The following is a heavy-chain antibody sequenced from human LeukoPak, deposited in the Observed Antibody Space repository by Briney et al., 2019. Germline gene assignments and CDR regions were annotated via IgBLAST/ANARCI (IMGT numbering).Heavy chain of an antibody. CDR3: ARHPTYYYDSSGYAGDY. J-gene: IGHJ4*02. V-gene: IGHV4-39*01. CDR2: IYYSGST. Sequence: SETLSLTCTVSGGSISSSSYYWGWIRQPPGKGLEWIGSIYYSGSTYYNPSLKSRVTISVDTSKNQFSLKPSSVTAADTAVYYCARHPTYYYDSSGYAGDYWGQGTLVTVSS. D-gene: IGHD3-22*01. CDR1: GGSISSSSYY.